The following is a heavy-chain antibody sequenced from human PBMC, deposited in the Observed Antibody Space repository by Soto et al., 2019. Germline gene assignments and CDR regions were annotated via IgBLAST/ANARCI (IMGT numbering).Heavy chain of an antibody. CDR3: ARGPGYYFDY. CDR1: GFTFSSYA. Sequence: EVQLVESGGGLVQPGGSLRLSCAASGFTFSSYAMHWVRQAPGMGLEYVSAISSNGGSTYYANSVKDRFTISRDNSKNTLYLQMGSLRAEDMAVYYCARGPGYYFDYWGQGTLVTVSS. V-gene: IGHV3-64*01. J-gene: IGHJ4*02. CDR2: ISSNGGST.